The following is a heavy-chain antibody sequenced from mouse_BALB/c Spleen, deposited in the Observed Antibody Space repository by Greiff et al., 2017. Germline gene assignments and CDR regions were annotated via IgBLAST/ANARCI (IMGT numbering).Heavy chain of an antibody. V-gene: IGHV5-6-2*01. D-gene: IGHD2-4*01. CDR1: GFTFSSYY. CDR2: INSNGGST. J-gene: IGHJ3*01. CDR3: ARQGSTMITAWFAY. Sequence: EVKLVESGGGLVKLGGSLKLSCAASGFTFSSYYMSWVRQTPEKRLELVAAINSNGGSTYYPDTVKGRFTISRDNAKNTLYLQMSSLKSEDTALYYCARQGSTMITAWFAYWGQGTLVTVSA.